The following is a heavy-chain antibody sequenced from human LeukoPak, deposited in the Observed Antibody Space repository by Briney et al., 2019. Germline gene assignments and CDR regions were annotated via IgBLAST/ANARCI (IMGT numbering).Heavy chain of an antibody. CDR3: ARELYYFDY. CDR2: ISSSGSTI. V-gene: IGHV3-48*03. J-gene: IGHJ4*02. D-gene: IGHD2-15*01. CDR1: GFTFSSYE. Sequence: GSLRLSCAASGFTFSSYEMNWVRQAPGKGLEWVSYISSSGSTIYYADSVKGRFTISRDNAKNSLYLQMNSLRAEDTAVYYCARELYYFDYWGQGTLVTVSS.